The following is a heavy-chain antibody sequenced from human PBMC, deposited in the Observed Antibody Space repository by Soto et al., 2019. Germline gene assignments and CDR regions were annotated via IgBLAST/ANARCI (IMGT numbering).Heavy chain of an antibody. J-gene: IGHJ6*02. D-gene: IGHD6-6*01. CDR2: ISPNSGGT. Sequence: QVHLVQSGAEVKKPGSSVKVSCKASGYTFTGYYMHWVRQAPGQGLEWKGRISPNSGGTNFAHKFQGRVTMTTDTSINTAYMELSRRTYDDTAVYYCARDRVPFSSSSGHYYYGMDVWGQGTTVTVSS. V-gene: IGHV1-2*02. CDR1: GYTFTGYY. CDR3: ARDRVPFSSSSGHYYYGMDV.